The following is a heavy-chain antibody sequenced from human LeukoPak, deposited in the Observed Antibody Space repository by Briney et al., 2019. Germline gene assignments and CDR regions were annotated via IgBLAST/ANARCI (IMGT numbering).Heavy chain of an antibody. CDR2: IYYSGST. Sequence: SETLSLTCTVSGGSLSSYYWSWIRQPPGKGLEGIGYIYYSGSTNYNPSLKSRVTISVDTSKNQFSLKLSSVTAADTAVYYCARRIPAGYSYDYWGQGTLVTVSS. CDR3: ARRIPAGYSYDY. J-gene: IGHJ4*02. CDR1: GGSLSSYY. V-gene: IGHV4-59*08. D-gene: IGHD5-18*01.